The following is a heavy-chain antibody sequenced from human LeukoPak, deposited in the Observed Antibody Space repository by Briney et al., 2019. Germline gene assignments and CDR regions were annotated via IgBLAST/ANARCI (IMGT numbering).Heavy chain of an antibody. CDR2: IRYDGSNK. D-gene: IGHD1-26*01. J-gene: IGHJ4*02. V-gene: IGHV3-30*02. Sequence: GNSRMLSGGASGLTFSSYGMHWVRQAPGKGLEWVAFIRYDGSNKYYADSVKGRFTISRDNSKYTLYLQMNSLRAEDTAVYYCARVGYSGSYYFDYWGQGTLVTVSS. CDR1: GLTFSSYG. CDR3: ARVGYSGSYYFDY.